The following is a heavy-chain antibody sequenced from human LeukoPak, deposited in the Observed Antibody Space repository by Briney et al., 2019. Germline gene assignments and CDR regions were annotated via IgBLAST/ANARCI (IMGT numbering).Heavy chain of an antibody. CDR3: ARFIVTMNTAMVSVFDY. CDR2: ISHGGRT. CDR1: GGSIRRDGNL. Sequence: SETLSLTCAASGGSIRRDGNLWGWIRQPPGKGLEWIGTISHGGRTYYNPSLKSRVTISVDTSKNQFSLKLSSVTAADTAVYYCARFIVTMNTAMVSVFDYWGQGTLVTVSS. J-gene: IGHJ4*02. D-gene: IGHD5-18*01. V-gene: IGHV4-39*07.